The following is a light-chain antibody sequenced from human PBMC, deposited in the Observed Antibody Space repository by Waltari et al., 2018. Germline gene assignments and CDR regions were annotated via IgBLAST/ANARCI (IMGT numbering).Light chain of an antibody. CDR2: EVN. CDR3: SSYAGTNSLHVI. CDR1: ASDLFDYNH. Sequence: QSALTQPPSASVSPGQSVTTACTAPASDLFDYNHLSCFQQHPDKAPKLLIYEVNKRPSGVPDRFSGSKSGNTASLTVSGLQTEDEADYYCSSYAGTNSLHVIFGGGTKLTVL. V-gene: IGLV2-8*01. J-gene: IGLJ2*01.